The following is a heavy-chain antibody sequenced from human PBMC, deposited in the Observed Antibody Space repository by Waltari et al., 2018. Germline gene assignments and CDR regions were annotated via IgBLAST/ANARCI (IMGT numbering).Heavy chain of an antibody. D-gene: IGHD6-19*01. CDR3: ARDRGTAVALNY. V-gene: IGHV1-8*01. J-gene: IGHJ4*02. CDR1: GYTFISYD. Sequence: QVQLVQSGAEVKNPGASVKVSCKASGYTFISYDINWVRQAPGQGLVWMGRMNPNSGDTASAQKFQGRFTMTRNTPINTAYMELSSLTSEDTAVYYCARDRGTAVALNYWGQGTLVTVSS. CDR2: MNPNSGDT.